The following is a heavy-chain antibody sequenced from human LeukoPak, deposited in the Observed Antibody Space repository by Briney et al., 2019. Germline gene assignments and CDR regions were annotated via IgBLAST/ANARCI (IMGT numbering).Heavy chain of an antibody. CDR2: IYRRRRAI. CDR3: TKEKDCYGDCSFFDF. Sequence: GGSLRLSCEASGFAFDRFTMHWVRQVPGKGLEWVSFIYRRRRAISYAESVTGRFTISRDNCKNSLYLQMNSLRSEDTAVYYCTKEKDCYGDCSFFDFWGRGTLVTVSS. D-gene: IGHD2-21*02. CDR1: GFAFDRFT. J-gene: IGHJ4*02. V-gene: IGHV3-43*01.